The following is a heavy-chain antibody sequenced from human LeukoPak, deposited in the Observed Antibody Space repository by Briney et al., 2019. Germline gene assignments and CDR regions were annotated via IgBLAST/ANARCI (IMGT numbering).Heavy chain of an antibody. CDR3: ARTYDYIWGSFRSHSFDS. D-gene: IGHD3-16*02. Sequence: SETLSLTCAVYGGSFSGYYWSWIRQPPGKGLEWIGEINHGGSTNYNPSLKSRVTISVDTSQNQFSLRLSSVTAADTGVYYCARTYDYIWGSFRSHSFDSWGQGTLVTVSS. CDR1: GGSFSGYY. CDR2: INHGGST. J-gene: IGHJ4*02. V-gene: IGHV4-34*01.